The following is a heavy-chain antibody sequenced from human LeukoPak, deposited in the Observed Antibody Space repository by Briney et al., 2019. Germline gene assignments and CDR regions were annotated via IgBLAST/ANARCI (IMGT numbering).Heavy chain of an antibody. J-gene: IGHJ4*02. Sequence: SETLSLTCAVYGGSFSGYYWSWIRQPPRKGLEWIGEINHSGSTNYNPSLKSRVTISVDTSKNQFSLKLSSVTAADTAVYYCARGTYYYGSGSYNFDYWGQGTLVTVSS. CDR2: INHSGST. CDR1: GGSFSGYY. CDR3: ARGTYYYGSGSYNFDY. D-gene: IGHD3-10*01. V-gene: IGHV4-34*01.